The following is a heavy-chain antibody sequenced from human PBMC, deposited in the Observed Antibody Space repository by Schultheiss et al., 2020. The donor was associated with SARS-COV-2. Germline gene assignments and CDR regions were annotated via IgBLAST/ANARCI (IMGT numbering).Heavy chain of an antibody. CDR3: ARVPSLRITIFGVVIRDYYYMDV. CDR2: IIPNSGGT. CDR1: GGTFSSYT. D-gene: IGHD3-3*01. J-gene: IGHJ6*03. V-gene: IGHV1-2*02. Sequence: ASVKVSCKASGGTFSSYTISWVRQAPGQGLEWMGRIIPNSGGTNYAQKFQGRVTMTRDTSISTAYMELSRLRSDDTAVYYCARVPSLRITIFGVVIRDYYYMDVWGKGTTVTVSS.